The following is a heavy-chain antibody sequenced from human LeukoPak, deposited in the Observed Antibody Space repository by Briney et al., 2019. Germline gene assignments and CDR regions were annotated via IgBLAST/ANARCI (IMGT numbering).Heavy chain of an antibody. CDR3: ARVGGSSSGFYYYYGMDV. J-gene: IGHJ6*02. V-gene: IGHV4-4*07. CDR1: GGSISSYY. CDR2: IYTSGST. D-gene: IGHD6-6*01. Sequence: SETLSLTCTVSGGSISSYYWSWIRQPAGKGLEWIGRIYTSGSTNYNPSLKSRVTMSVDTSNNQFSLKLSSVTAADTAVYYCARVGGSSSGFYYYYGMDVWGQGTTVTVSS.